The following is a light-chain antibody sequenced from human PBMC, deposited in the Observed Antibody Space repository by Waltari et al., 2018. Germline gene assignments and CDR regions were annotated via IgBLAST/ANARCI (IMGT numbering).Light chain of an antibody. CDR2: KAS. V-gene: IGKV1-5*03. Sequence: DIQMTQSPSTLSTSVGERVTITCRANQSIGDWLAWYQQKPRKAPKVLIYKASSLETGVPSRFTGSGSGTEFTLTISSLQPDDFATYYCQQYHSYPVTFGPGTKVE. J-gene: IGKJ1*01. CDR3: QQYHSYPVT. CDR1: QSIGDW.